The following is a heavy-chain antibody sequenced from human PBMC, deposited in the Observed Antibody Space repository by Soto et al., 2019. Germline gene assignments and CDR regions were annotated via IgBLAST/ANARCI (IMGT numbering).Heavy chain of an antibody. CDR3: ARDKGTLRYYYGMDV. Sequence: PGGSLRLSCAASGFTFSSYAMHWVRQAPGKGLEWVAVISYDGSNKYYADSVKGRFTISRDNSKSTLYLQMNSLRAEDTAVYYCARDKGTLRYYYGMDVWGQGTTVTVSS. V-gene: IGHV3-30-3*01. J-gene: IGHJ6*02. CDR1: GFTFSSYA. CDR2: ISYDGSNK.